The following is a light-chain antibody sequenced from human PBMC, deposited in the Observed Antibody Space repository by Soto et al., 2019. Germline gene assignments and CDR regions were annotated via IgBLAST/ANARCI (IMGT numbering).Light chain of an antibody. Sequence: EGMLTQSPGTLSLSPGEGAILSCRSSQSVIRNYLAWYQKKPGQAPRLLIYGASSRATGIPDSFSGSGSGKGFTLTISRLEPEDFAVYYCQKYDTSPYDFGQGTKLEI. CDR1: QSVIRNY. V-gene: IGKV3-20*01. CDR2: GAS. J-gene: IGKJ2*01. CDR3: QKYDTSPYD.